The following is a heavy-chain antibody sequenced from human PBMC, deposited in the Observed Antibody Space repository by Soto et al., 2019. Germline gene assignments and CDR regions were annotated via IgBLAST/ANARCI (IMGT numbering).Heavy chain of an antibody. CDR1: GFTFSSYW. Sequence: EVQLVESGGGLVQPGGSLRLSCAASGFTFSSYWMSWVRQAPGKGLEWVANIKQDGSGKYYVDSVKGRFTISRDNAKNSLYLQMNCLSAEATAVYYWARESLEWLLYDYYYMGVWGRGTTVTVSS. CDR2: IKQDGSGK. V-gene: IGHV3-7*01. J-gene: IGHJ6*03. D-gene: IGHD3-3*01. CDR3: ARESLEWLLYDYYYMGV.